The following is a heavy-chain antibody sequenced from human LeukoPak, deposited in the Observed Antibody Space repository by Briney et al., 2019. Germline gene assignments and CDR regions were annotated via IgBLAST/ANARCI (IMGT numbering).Heavy chain of an antibody. Sequence: ASVKVSCKASGYTFTVYYLHCVRQAPGQGLEWMGWINPNSGATNYAQKFQGRVTMTRDTSISTVYMELTRLTSDDTAVYSCARDPSTSYYFDYWGQGTPVTVSS. V-gene: IGHV1-2*02. D-gene: IGHD6-6*01. CDR1: GYTFTVYY. CDR3: ARDPSTSYYFDY. J-gene: IGHJ4*02. CDR2: INPNSGAT.